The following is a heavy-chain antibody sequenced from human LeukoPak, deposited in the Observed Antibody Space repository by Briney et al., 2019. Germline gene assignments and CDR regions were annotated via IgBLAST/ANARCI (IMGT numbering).Heavy chain of an antibody. J-gene: IGHJ4*02. CDR1: GFTFSSYA. D-gene: IGHD3-22*01. CDR3: AKDPRITTIVGLYYFDY. Sequence: TGGSLSLSCAASGFTFSSYAMHGVRQAPGKGLEWVAVISYDGSNKYYADSVKGRYAISRDNSKNTLYLQMNSLRGEDTAVYYCAKDPRITTIVGLYYFDYWGQGTLVTVSS. V-gene: IGHV3-30*18. CDR2: ISYDGSNK.